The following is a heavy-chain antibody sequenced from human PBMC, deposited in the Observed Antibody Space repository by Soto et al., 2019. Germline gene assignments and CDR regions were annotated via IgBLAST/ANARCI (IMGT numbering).Heavy chain of an antibody. D-gene: IGHD1-26*01. CDR3: ARATSGSFDALDM. J-gene: IGHJ3*02. CDR2: IWYDGSIK. Sequence: QVQLVESGGGVVQPGRSLRLSCAASGFTFGIYGMHWVRQAPGKGLEWVAVIWYDGSIKYHADSVKGRFTISRDNSKNRVYLQMNGLRDEDTAVYYCARATSGSFDALDMWGQGTMVTVSS. CDR1: GFTFGIYG. V-gene: IGHV3-33*01.